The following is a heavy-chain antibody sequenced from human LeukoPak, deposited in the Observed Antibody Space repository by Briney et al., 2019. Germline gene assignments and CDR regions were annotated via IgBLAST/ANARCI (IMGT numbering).Heavy chain of an antibody. CDR1: GYTFTSYG. V-gene: IGHV1-18*01. CDR3: ASLVGAYSSYPFDH. J-gene: IGHJ4*02. CDR2: ISAYNGNT. Sequence: GASVKVSCKASGYTFTSYGISWVRQAPGQGLEWMGWISAYNGNTNYAQKLQGRVTMTTDTSTSTAYMELRSLRSDDTAVYYCASLVGAYSSYPFDHWGQGTLVTVSS. D-gene: IGHD1-26*01.